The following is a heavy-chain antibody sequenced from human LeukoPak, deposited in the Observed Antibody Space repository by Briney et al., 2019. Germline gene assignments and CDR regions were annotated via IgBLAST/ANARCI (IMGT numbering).Heavy chain of an antibody. Sequence: PGGSLRLSCAASGFTFSRSAMHWVRQAPGKGLEWVAIISYDGGNKYYADSVKGRFTISRDNSKNTLYLQMNSLRAEDTAVYYCARDYTGGWNDYWGQGTLVTVSS. CDR2: ISYDGGNK. V-gene: IGHV3-30*04. D-gene: IGHD7-27*01. CDR3: ARDYTGGWNDY. CDR1: GFTFSRSA. J-gene: IGHJ4*02.